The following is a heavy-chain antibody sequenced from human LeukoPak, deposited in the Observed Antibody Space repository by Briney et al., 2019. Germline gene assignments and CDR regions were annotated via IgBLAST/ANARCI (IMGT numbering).Heavy chain of an antibody. CDR3: AKRATLTAGRVFGGMDV. J-gene: IGHJ6*02. CDR2: ISGSGGST. CDR1: GFTFSSYA. V-gene: IGHV3-23*01. D-gene: IGHD2-8*02. Sequence: QAGGSLRLSCAASGFTFSSYAMTWVRQAPGKGLKWVSIISGSGGSTYYADSVKGRFTISRDNSKNTLFLQMDSLRAEDTAVYYCAKRATLTAGRVFGGMDVWGQGTTVTVSS.